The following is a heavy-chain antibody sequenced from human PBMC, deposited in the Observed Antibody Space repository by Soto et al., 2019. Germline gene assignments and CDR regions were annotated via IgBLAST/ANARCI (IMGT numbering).Heavy chain of an antibody. CDR1: GFTFSRYC. CDR3: ARGRWFGELFYFDC. V-gene: IGHV3-7*01. D-gene: IGHD3-10*01. Sequence: EVQVVESGGGLVQPGGSLRLSCAASGFTFSRYCMSWVRQAPGTGLDWVANIKEDGSEKYYVDSVKGRFTISRDNAKNSMYLQMNTLRAEDTAVYYCARGRWFGELFYFDCWGQGTLVTVSS. CDR2: IKEDGSEK. J-gene: IGHJ4*02.